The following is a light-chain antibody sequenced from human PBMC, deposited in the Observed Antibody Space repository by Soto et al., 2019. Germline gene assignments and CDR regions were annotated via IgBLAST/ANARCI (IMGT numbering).Light chain of an antibody. V-gene: IGKV1-5*03. CDR2: KTS. CDR3: QQYKSFSLT. Sequence: DIQMTQSPSTLSESVGDRVTITCRASQSINNWLAWYQQKPVKAPKLLIYKTSDLESGFPSRFRGRGSGTECSLTISSLQPDDFATYYCQQYKSFSLTFGGGTRVEV. CDR1: QSINNW. J-gene: IGKJ4*01.